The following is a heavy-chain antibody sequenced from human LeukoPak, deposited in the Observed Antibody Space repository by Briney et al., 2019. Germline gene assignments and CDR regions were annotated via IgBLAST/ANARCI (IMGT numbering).Heavy chain of an antibody. D-gene: IGHD6-19*01. CDR1: DYSISRGHY. J-gene: IGHJ4*02. V-gene: IGHV4-38-2*02. Sequence: SETLYLTCIVSDYSISRGHYWGWIRQPPEKGLEWIGTIYYTGSSFYNPSLKSRLSISADTSKNQFSLRLSSVTAADSAVYYCAKGTGWSYYFDYWGQGTLVTVSS. CDR2: IYYTGSS. CDR3: AKGTGWSYYFDY.